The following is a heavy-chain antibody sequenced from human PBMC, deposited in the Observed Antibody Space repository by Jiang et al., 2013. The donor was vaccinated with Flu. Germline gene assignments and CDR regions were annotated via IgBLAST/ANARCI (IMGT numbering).Heavy chain of an antibody. Sequence: PGLVKPSGTLSLTCTVSSGNVVATTNWWSWVRQPPGKGLEWIGQMFHSGATNFNPSLESRVAMSVDTSKNQFSLRLSAVTAADTGLYYCASFGGYYVGLPGGDFFDSWGQGILVVVSS. CDR3: ASFGGYYVGLPGGDFFDS. CDR1: SGNVVATTNW. V-gene: IGHV4-4*02. D-gene: IGHD3-16*01. CDR2: MFHSGAT. J-gene: IGHJ5*01.